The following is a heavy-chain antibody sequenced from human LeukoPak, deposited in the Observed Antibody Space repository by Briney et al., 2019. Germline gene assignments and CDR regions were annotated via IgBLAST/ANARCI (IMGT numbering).Heavy chain of an antibody. Sequence: ASVKVSCKAFGYTSTSYDINWVRQATGQGLEWMGWMNPNSGDTGYAQKFQGRVIMTRNTSIGTVYMELSSLRSEDTAVYYCARDLVGPGGVAEDYWGQGTLVTVSS. CDR2: MNPNSGDT. CDR3: ARDLVGPGGVAEDY. V-gene: IGHV1-8*01. J-gene: IGHJ4*02. CDR1: GYTSTSYD. D-gene: IGHD2-8*02.